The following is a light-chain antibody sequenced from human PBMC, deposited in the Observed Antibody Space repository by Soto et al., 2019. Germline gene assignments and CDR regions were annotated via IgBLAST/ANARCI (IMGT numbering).Light chain of an antibody. V-gene: IGKV1-5*01. Sequence: IPCSQSPSTLPASDWYRHNPASRAGQSVSFWVAWYQQKPGKVPKLLISDASKLESGVPPRFSGSGSGTEFTLAISGLQAEDFATYYCQQYNSPITFGQGTRLEI. CDR2: DAS. J-gene: IGKJ5*01. CDR1: QSVSFW. CDR3: QQYNSPIT.